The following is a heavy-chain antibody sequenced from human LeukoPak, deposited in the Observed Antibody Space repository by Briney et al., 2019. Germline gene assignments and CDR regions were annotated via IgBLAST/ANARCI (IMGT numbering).Heavy chain of an antibody. CDR3: ARHGPEYYDATGYYNFDS. CDR1: GDSINTYY. CDR2: IFYSGHS. V-gene: IGHV4-59*08. Sequence: SETLSLTCTVSGDSINTYYWSWIRQPPGKGLEWIGFIFYSGHSEYNPSLKSRLTLSLDTSKSQFSLKLTSVTAADTAVYYCARHGPEYYDATGYYNFDSWSQGTLVTVSS. J-gene: IGHJ4*02. D-gene: IGHD3-22*01.